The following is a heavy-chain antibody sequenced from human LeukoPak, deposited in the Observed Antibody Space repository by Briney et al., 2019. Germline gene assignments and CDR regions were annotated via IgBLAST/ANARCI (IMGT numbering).Heavy chain of an antibody. Sequence: GGSLRLSCAVSGFTINNVWMSWVRQAPGKGLEWVGRIKSKADGTTTAFPAVVKGTFSISRADSRNTLHLKRNRLESEYTTVYRCTPGPVGRDGYKGPWDYWRQGTL. D-gene: IGHD5-24*01. J-gene: IGHJ4*01. CDR3: TPGPVGRDGYKGPWDY. CDR1: GFTINNVW. CDR2: IKSKADGTTT. V-gene: IGHV3-15*01.